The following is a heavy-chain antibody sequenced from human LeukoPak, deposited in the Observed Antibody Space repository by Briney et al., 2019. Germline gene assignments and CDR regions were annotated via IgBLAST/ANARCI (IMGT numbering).Heavy chain of an antibody. Sequence: SRTLSLTCAISGDSVSSNSAAWNWIRRSPSRGLEWLGRTYYRSKWYSDYAVSVKSRITINQDTSKNQFSLQLNSVTPEDTAVYYCARDRNRNFDYWGQGALVTVSS. CDR2: TYYRSKWYS. D-gene: IGHD1-14*01. CDR3: ARDRNRNFDY. J-gene: IGHJ4*02. V-gene: IGHV6-1*01. CDR1: GDSVSSNSAA.